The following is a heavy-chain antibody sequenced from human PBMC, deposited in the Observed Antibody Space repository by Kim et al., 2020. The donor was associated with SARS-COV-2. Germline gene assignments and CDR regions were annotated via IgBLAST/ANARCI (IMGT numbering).Heavy chain of an antibody. CDR1: GGSIRSGGKF. CDR2: ISYSGNS. V-gene: IGHV4-31*03. D-gene: IGHD3-10*01. J-gene: IGHJ1*01. Sequence: SETLSLTCSVSGGSIRSGGKFWTWIRQHPAKVVGWVGNISYSGNSHYSPSLRSRASIALKTSDNQISLERTSVAAAATAVYCCARGHARYFWGQG. CDR3: ARGHARYF.